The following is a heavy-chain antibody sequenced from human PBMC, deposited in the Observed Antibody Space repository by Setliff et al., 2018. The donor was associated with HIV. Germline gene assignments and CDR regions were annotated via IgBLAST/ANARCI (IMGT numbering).Heavy chain of an antibody. J-gene: IGHJ6*03. CDR2: IKTKADGGTA. Sequence: GGSLRLSCAASGFNFSNTWMNWVRQAPGKGLEWVGRIKTKADGGTADYAAPVKGRFTISRDDSKNMLFVQMSSLRSEDTAVYYCAAGPGYSFGVGLDSYMSIWDKGTTVTVSS. CDR1: GFNFSNTW. D-gene: IGHD5-18*01. CDR3: AAGPGYSFGVGLDSYMSI. V-gene: IGHV3-15*07.